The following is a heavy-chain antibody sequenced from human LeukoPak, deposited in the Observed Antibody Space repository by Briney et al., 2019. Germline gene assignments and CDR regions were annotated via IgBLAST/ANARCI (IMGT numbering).Heavy chain of an antibody. Sequence: ASVKVSCKASGYTFTSYAMHWVRQAPGQRREWMGWINAGNGNTKYSQKFRGRVTITRDTSASTAYMELSSLRSEDTAVYYCARQYKPNAFDIWGQGTMVTVSS. V-gene: IGHV1-3*01. D-gene: IGHD1-1*01. J-gene: IGHJ3*02. CDR2: INAGNGNT. CDR1: GYTFTSYA. CDR3: ARQYKPNAFDI.